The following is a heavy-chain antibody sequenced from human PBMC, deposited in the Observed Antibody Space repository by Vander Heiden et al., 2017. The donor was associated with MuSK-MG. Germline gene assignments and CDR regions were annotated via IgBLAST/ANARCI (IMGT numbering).Heavy chain of an antibody. CDR3: TTDPGIRGVRGATYYFDY. V-gene: IGHV3-15*01. D-gene: IGHD3-10*01. CDR2: IKSKTDGGTT. J-gene: IGHJ4*02. Sequence: EVQLVESGGGLVKPGGSLRLSCAASGFTFSNAWMSWVRQAPGKGLEWVGRIKSKTDGGTTDYAAPVKGRFTISRDDSKNTLYLQMNSLKTEDTAVYYCTTDPGIRGVRGATYYFDYWGQGTLVTVSS. CDR1: GFTFSNAW.